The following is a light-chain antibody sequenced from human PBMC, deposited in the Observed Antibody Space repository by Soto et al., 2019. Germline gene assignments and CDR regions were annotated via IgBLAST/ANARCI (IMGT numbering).Light chain of an antibody. CDR3: SSHAGTSMI. V-gene: IGLV2-8*01. Sequence: QSALTQPPSASGSLGQSVTISCTGTYSDVGAYNYVSWYHQHPGKAPKLIIYEVNKRPSGVPDRFSGSKSGNTASLTVSGLQGEDEADYYCSSHAGTSMIFGGGTKLTVL. CDR1: YSDVGAYNY. J-gene: IGLJ2*01. CDR2: EVN.